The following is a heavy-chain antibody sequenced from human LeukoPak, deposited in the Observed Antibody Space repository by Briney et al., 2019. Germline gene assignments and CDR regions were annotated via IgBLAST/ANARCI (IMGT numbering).Heavy chain of an antibody. CDR1: GGSISNYY. V-gene: IGHV4-59*01. D-gene: IGHD6-19*01. CDR2: IYYSGGT. Sequence: SETLSLTCSVSGGSISNYYWSWIRQPPGKGLEWIGYIYYSGGTNYNPSLKSRVTISVDTSKNQFSLKLSSVTAADTAVYYCARGAPIRVAVAATFDPWGQGTLVTVPS. J-gene: IGHJ5*02. CDR3: ARGAPIRVAVAATFDP.